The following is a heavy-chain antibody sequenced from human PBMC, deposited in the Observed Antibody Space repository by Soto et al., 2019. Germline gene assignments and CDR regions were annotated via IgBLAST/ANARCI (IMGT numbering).Heavy chain of an antibody. Sequence: GGSLRLSCAASGFTFSSYAMSWVRQAPGKGLEWVSAISGSGGSTYYADSVKGRFTISRDNSKNTLYLQMNSLRAEDTAVYYCAKDPPTVLDPDYGDYSKPFDYWGQGTLVTVSS. CDR2: ISGSGGST. D-gene: IGHD4-17*01. CDR3: AKDPPTVLDPDYGDYSKPFDY. CDR1: GFTFSSYA. J-gene: IGHJ4*02. V-gene: IGHV3-23*01.